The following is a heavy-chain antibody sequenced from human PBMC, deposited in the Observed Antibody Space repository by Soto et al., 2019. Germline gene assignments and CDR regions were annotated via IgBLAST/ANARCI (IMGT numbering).Heavy chain of an antibody. CDR2: FDPEDGET. J-gene: IGHJ6*02. CDR3: ATRATVGIYYDYGLDV. CDR1: GYTLTELS. V-gene: IGHV1-24*01. D-gene: IGHD4-17*01. Sequence: ASVKVSCKVSGYTLTELSIHWVRQAPGKGLEWMGGFDPEDGETIYAQNFQGRVTMTDDTSTDTAYMELSSLRSEDTAVYYCATRATVGIYYDYGLDVWGQGTTVTVSS.